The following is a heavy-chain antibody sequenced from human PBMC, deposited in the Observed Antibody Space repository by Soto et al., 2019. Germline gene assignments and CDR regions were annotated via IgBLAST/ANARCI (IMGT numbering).Heavy chain of an antibody. CDR2: IWYDGSNK. CDR1: GFTFSSYG. D-gene: IGHD6-6*01. V-gene: IGHV3-33*01. Sequence: GGSLRLSCAASGFTFSSYGMHWVRQAPGKGLECVAVIWYDGSNKYYADSVKGRFTISRDNSKNTLYLQMNSLRAEDTAVHYCARDSFYSSSSGSANWFDPWGQGTLVTVSS. CDR3: ARDSFYSSSSGSANWFDP. J-gene: IGHJ5*02.